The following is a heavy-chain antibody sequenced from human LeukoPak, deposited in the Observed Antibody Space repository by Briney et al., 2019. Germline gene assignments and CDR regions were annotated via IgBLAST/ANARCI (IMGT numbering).Heavy chain of an antibody. Sequence: GGSLRLSCAASGFTFSSYGMHWVRQAPGKGLEWVAVIWYDGSKKYYADSVKAQFTMSRDNSKNTLYLKMNSLRAEDTAVYYCARDTYCSSTSCYSLFDYWGQGTLVTVSS. V-gene: IGHV3-33*01. CDR2: IWYDGSKK. J-gene: IGHJ4*02. CDR3: ARDTYCSSTSCYSLFDY. CDR1: GFTFSSYG. D-gene: IGHD2-2*01.